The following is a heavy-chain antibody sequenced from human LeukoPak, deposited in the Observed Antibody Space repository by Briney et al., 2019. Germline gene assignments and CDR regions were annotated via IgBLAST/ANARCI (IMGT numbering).Heavy chain of an antibody. CDR3: ARATEYDYVWGSYRLYHYYFDY. J-gene: IGHJ4*02. CDR2: IYSGGST. V-gene: IGHV3-66*01. Sequence: GGSLRLSCAASGFTVSSNYMSWVRQAPGKGLDWVSVIYSGGSTYYADSVKGRFTISRDNSKNTLYFQMNSLRAEDTAVYYCARATEYDYVWGSYRLYHYYFDYWGQGTLVTVSS. D-gene: IGHD3-16*02. CDR1: GFTVSSNY.